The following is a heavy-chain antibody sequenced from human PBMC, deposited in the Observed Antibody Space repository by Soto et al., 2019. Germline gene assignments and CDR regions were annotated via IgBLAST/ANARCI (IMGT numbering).Heavy chain of an antibody. V-gene: IGHV3-30-3*01. D-gene: IGHD6-13*01. CDR2: ISYDGSNK. CDR1: GFTFSSYA. CDR3: ARDRSSWEAYGMDV. Sequence: GGSLRLSCAASGFTFSSYAMHWVRQAPGKGLEWVAVISYDGSNKYYADSVKGRFTISRDNSKNTLYLQMNSLRSEDTAVYYCARDRSSWEAYGMDVWGQGTTVTSP. J-gene: IGHJ6*02.